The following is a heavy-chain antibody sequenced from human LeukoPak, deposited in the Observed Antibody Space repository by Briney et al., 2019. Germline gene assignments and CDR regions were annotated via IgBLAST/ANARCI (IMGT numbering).Heavy chain of an antibody. J-gene: IGHJ5*02. V-gene: IGHV1-2*02. Sequence: GASVKVSCKASGYTFTGYYMHWVRQAPGQGLEWMGWINPNSGGTNYAQKFQGRVTMTRDTSISTAYMELSRLRSDDTAVYYCAGDPCSSTSCEGEFDPWGQGTLVTVSS. CDR3: AGDPCSSTSCEGEFDP. D-gene: IGHD2-2*01. CDR2: INPNSGGT. CDR1: GYTFTGYY.